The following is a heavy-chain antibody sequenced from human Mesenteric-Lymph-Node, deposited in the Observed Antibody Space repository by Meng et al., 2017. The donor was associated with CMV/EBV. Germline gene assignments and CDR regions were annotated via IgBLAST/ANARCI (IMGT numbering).Heavy chain of an antibody. CDR2: MNPNSGNT. D-gene: IGHD2-2*01. J-gene: IGHJ6*02. CDR1: GYTFTSYD. Sequence: ASVKVSCKASGYTFTSYDINWVRQATGQGLEWMGWMNPNSGNTGYAQKFQGRVTMTRNTSISTAYMELSSLRSEDTAVYYCAREGNQLLGYYYYGMDVWGQGTTVTVSS. CDR3: AREGNQLLGYYYYGMDV. V-gene: IGHV1-8*01.